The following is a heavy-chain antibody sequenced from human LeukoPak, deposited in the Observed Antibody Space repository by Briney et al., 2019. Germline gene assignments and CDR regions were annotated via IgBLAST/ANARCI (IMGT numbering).Heavy chain of an antibody. CDR1: VGTFSSYA. CDR2: IIPIFGTA. Sequence: SVKVSCKASVGTFSSYAISWVRQAPGQGLEWMGGIIPIFGTANYAQKFQGRVTITADESTSTAYMELSSLRPEDTAVYYCARAHVVDSWSGYYTDNWFDPWGQGTLVTVSS. D-gene: IGHD3-3*01. J-gene: IGHJ5*02. V-gene: IGHV1-69*13. CDR3: ARAHVVDSWSGYYTDNWFDP.